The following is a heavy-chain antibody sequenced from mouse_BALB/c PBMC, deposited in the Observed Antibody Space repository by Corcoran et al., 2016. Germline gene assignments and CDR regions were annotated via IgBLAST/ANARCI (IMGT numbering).Heavy chain of an antibody. D-gene: IGHD1-1*01. Sequence: EVQLQQSGPELVKPXASMKISCKASGYSFTGYTMNWVKQSHGKNLEWIGLINPYNGGTSYNQKFKDKATLTVDKSSSTAYMELLSLTSEDSAVYYCARAFITTNYAMDYWCQGTSFTASS. V-gene: IGHV1-18*01. CDR3: ARAFITTNYAMDY. CDR1: GYSFTGYT. CDR2: INPYNGGT. J-gene: IGHJ4*01.